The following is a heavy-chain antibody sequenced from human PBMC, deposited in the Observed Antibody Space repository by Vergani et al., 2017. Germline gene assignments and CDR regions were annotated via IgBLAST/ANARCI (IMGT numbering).Heavy chain of an antibody. CDR3: AILQGDYYDSSGYYFFNAFDI. Sequence: QVQLQQWGAGLLKPSETLSLTCAVYGGSFSGYYWSWIRQPPGKGLEWIGSIYYSGSTYYNPSLKSRVTISVDTSKNQFSLKLSSVTAADTAVYYCAILQGDYYDSSGYYFFNAFDIWGQGTMVTVSS. J-gene: IGHJ3*02. V-gene: IGHV4-34*01. CDR1: GGSFSGYY. D-gene: IGHD3-22*01. CDR2: IYYSGST.